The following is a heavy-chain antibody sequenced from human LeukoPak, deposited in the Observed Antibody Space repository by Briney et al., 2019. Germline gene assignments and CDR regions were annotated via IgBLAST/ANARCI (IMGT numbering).Heavy chain of an antibody. Sequence: GRSLRLSCAASGFTFSSYGMHWVRQAPGKGLEWVAVISYDGSSKYYADSVKGRFTISRDNSKNTLYLQMNSLRAEDTAVYYCAKDRIRMVRGVIHYYYYGMDVWGKGTTVTVSS. J-gene: IGHJ6*04. CDR2: ISYDGSSK. D-gene: IGHD3-10*01. CDR1: GFTFSSYG. V-gene: IGHV3-30*18. CDR3: AKDRIRMVRGVIHYYYYGMDV.